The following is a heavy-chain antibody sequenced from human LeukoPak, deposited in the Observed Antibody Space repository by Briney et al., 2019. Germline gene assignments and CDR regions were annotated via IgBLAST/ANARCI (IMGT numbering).Heavy chain of an antibody. CDR3: ARYSAACFDY. J-gene: IGHJ4*02. Sequence: PSETLSLTCTVSGGSISSSSYYWGWIRQPPGKGLEWIGSIYYSGSTYYNPSLKSRVTISVDTSKNQFSLKLSSVTAADTAVYYCARYSAACFDYWGQGTLVTVSS. CDR1: GGSISSSSYY. V-gene: IGHV4-39*01. D-gene: IGHD6-13*01. CDR2: IYYSGST.